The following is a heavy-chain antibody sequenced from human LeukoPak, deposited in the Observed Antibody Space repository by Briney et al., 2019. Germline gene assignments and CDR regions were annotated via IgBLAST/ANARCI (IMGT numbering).Heavy chain of an antibody. D-gene: IGHD3-10*01. CDR2: IYHSGST. CDR1: GYSISTGYY. Sequence: SETLSLTCTVSGYSISTGYYWGWIRQPPGKGLEWIGSIYHSGSTYYNPSLKSRVTISVDTSKNQFSLKLSSATAADTAVYHCARALWGDYVDYWGQGTLVTVSS. V-gene: IGHV4-38-2*02. J-gene: IGHJ4*02. CDR3: ARALWGDYVDY.